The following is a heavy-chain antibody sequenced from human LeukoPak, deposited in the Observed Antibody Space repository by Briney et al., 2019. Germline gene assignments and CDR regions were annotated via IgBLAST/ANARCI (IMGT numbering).Heavy chain of an antibody. V-gene: IGHV5-51*01. CDR2: IYPGDSDL. Sequence: GESLKISCLRSGYSFTSYWTGWVRPMPGKGLEWMGIIYPGDSDLRYSPSFQGQVTISADTSISTAYLQWSSLKASDTAMYYCARSSGYSLSYLVDYWGQGTLVTVSS. CDR1: GYSFTSYW. J-gene: IGHJ4*02. CDR3: ARSSGYSLSYLVDY. D-gene: IGHD4-23*01.